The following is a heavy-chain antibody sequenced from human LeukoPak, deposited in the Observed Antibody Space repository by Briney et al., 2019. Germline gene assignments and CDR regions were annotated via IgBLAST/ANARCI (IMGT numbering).Heavy chain of an antibody. CDR1: GFTFSDYY. J-gene: IGHJ1*01. Sequence: GGSLRLSCAASGFTFSDYYMSWIRQAPGKGLEWVSYISSSGSTIYYADSVKGRFTISRDNAKNSLYLQMNSLRAEDTAVYYCAGRDGYYAAAEYFQHWGQGTLVTVSS. V-gene: IGHV3-11*01. D-gene: IGHD5-24*01. CDR2: ISSSGSTI. CDR3: AGRDGYYAAAEYFQH.